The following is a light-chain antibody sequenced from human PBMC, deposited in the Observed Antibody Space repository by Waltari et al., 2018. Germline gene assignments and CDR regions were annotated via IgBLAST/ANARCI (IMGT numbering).Light chain of an antibody. J-gene: IGLJ6*01. Sequence: QSALTLPASVSGSPGQSNPLPCSVPRSGGGGSTFVSWYQKHPDKAPKIIIFDVSNRPPGVSDRFSGSKSGNTASLIISGLQTGDEAEYYCSSYASSGSLVFGSGTQVTVL. CDR2: DVS. V-gene: IGLV2-14*03. CDR3: SSYASSGSLV. CDR1: RSGGGGSTF.